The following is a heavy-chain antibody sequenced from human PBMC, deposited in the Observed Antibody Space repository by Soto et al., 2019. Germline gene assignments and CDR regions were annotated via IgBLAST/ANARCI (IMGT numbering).Heavy chain of an antibody. J-gene: IGHJ5*02. V-gene: IGHV1-18*01. D-gene: IGHD3-10*01. CDR3: ARGNLPRGAPHDWFGP. Sequence: QVQLVQSGAEVKKPGASVKVSCKASGYTFSSYAIIWVRQAPGQGLEWMGWISAYTGNTNYAQTLQGRVTLNTDTSTSTAYMELRSLRSNDTAVYYCARGNLPRGAPHDWFGPWGQGTLVTVSS. CDR1: GYTFSSYA. CDR2: ISAYTGNT.